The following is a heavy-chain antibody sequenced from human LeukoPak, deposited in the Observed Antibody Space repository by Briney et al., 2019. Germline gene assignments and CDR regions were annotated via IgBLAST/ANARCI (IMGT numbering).Heavy chain of an antibody. V-gene: IGHV3-21*01. CDR3: VSLYRGKWLLRTQFDY. CDR1: GFTFSSYS. Sequence: KPGGSLRLSCAASGFTFSSYSMNWVRQAPGKGLEWVSSISSSSSYIYYADSVKGRFTISRDNAKNSLYLQMNSLRAEDTVVYYCVSLYRGKWLLRTQFDYWGQGTLVTVSS. CDR2: ISSSSSYI. D-gene: IGHD3-22*01. J-gene: IGHJ4*02.